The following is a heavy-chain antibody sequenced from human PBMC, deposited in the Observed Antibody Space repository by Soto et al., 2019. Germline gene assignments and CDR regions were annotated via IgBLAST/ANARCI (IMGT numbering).Heavy chain of an antibody. CDR1: GYTFTNYD. Sequence: ASLKVCCQTSGYTFTNYDINWVRHAAGQGLEWMGWINPDSDNTGYAQKFQGRVTMTRDTSISTAYMELNSLRSEDTAVYYCARGRRYCTTTSCYPHALFPYGMDVWGQGTTVTVSS. J-gene: IGHJ6*02. CDR3: ARGRRYCTTTSCYPHALFPYGMDV. CDR2: INPDSDNT. D-gene: IGHD2-2*01. V-gene: IGHV1-8*01.